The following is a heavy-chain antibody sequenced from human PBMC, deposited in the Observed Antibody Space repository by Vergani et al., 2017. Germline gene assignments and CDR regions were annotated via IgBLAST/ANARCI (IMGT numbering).Heavy chain of an antibody. CDR2: INPSGGST. Sequence: QVQLVQSGAEVKKPGASVKVSCEASGYTFTSYYMHWVRQAPGQGLEWMGIINPSGGSTSYAQKFQGRVTMTRDTSTSTVYMELSSLRSEDTAVYYCATSLQVVGWSTVIPTWDDYYMDVWGKGTTVTVSS. CDR1: GYTFTSYY. V-gene: IGHV1-46*01. CDR3: ATSLQVVGWSTVIPTWDDYYMDV. J-gene: IGHJ6*03. D-gene: IGHD4-11*01.